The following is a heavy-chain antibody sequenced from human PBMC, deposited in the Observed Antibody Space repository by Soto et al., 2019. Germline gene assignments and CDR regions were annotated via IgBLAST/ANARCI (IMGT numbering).Heavy chain of an antibody. V-gene: IGHV5-51*01. Sequence: GESLKISCKGYGYSFTSYWIGWVRQMPGKGLEWMGIIYPGDSDTRYSPSFQGQVTISADKSISTAYLQWSSLKASDTAMYYCARQARDDILTGYYYYYGMDVWGQGTTVTVSS. CDR2: IYPGDSDT. J-gene: IGHJ6*02. D-gene: IGHD3-9*01. CDR1: GYSFTSYW. CDR3: ARQARDDILTGYYYYYGMDV.